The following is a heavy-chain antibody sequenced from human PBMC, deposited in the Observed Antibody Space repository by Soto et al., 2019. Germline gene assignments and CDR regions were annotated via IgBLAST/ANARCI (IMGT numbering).Heavy chain of an antibody. V-gene: IGHV4-34*01. CDR1: GGSFSGYY. Sequence: SETLSLTCAVYGGSFSGYYWSWIRQPPGKGLEWIGEINHSGSTNYNPSLKSRVTISVDTSKNQFSLKLSSVTAADAAVYYCARPAVAAAVSAFDYWGQGTLVTVSS. D-gene: IGHD6-13*01. CDR2: INHSGST. J-gene: IGHJ4*02. CDR3: ARPAVAAAVSAFDY.